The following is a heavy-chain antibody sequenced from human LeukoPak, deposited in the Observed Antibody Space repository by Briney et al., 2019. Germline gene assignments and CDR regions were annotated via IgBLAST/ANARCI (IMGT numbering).Heavy chain of an antibody. V-gene: IGHV3-11*04. CDR2: ISSSGSTI. D-gene: IGHD4-11*01. J-gene: IGHJ5*02. CDR1: GFTFSDYY. CDR3: ARDDARDSNYSDWFDP. Sequence: GGSLRLSCAASGFTFSDYYMSWIRQAPGKGLEWVSYISSSGSTIYYADSVKGRFTISRDNAKNSLYLQMNSLRAEDTAVYYCARDDARDSNYSDWFDPWGQGTLVTVSS.